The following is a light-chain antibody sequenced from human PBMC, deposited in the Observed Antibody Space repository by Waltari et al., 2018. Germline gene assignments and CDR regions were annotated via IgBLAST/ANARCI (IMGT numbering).Light chain of an antibody. CDR3: CSYAGSYTRYV. CDR2: DVS. V-gene: IGLV2-11*01. J-gene: IGLJ1*01. Sequence: QSALTQPRSVSGSPGQSVTISCTGTSSDVGGYNYVSWYQQHPGKAPKLMIYDVSKRPSGVPDRFAGSKSGNTASLTISGLQAEDEADYYGCSYAGSYTRYVVGTGTKVTVL. CDR1: SSDVGGYNY.